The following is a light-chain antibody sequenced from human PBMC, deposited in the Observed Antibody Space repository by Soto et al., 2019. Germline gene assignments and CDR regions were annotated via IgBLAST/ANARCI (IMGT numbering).Light chain of an antibody. CDR3: QQYNNWPRT. CDR1: QDVNNK. J-gene: IGKJ1*01. V-gene: IGKV3-15*01. CDR2: GAS. Sequence: EIVMTQSPATLSVSPGGRATLSCRASQDVNNKLAWYQQKPGQAPRLLIYGASTRATGIPARLSGSGSGTDFILTISGLQAEDFAIYYCQQYNNWPRTLGQGTKVDIK.